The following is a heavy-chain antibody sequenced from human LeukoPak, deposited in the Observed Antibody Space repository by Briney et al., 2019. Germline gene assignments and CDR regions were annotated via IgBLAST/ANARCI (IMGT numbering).Heavy chain of an antibody. V-gene: IGHV3-7*01. CDR3: ASSYRSSDQKIDY. J-gene: IGHJ4*02. CDR2: INEDGSDK. Sequence: GGSLRLSCAATGFSFSIYPMSWVRLAPGKGLEWVANINEDGSDKYYVDSVKGRFTVSRDNAKNSVSLQMNSLRVEDTAVYYCASSYRSSDQKIDYWGQGTLVTVSS. D-gene: IGHD6-6*01. CDR1: GFSFSIYP.